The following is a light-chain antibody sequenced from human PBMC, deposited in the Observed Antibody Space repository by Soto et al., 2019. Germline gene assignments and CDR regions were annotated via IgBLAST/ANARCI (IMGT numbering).Light chain of an antibody. CDR2: EVT. J-gene: IGLJ2*01. V-gene: IGLV2-8*01. CDR3: SSYAGSNTVL. Sequence: QSALTQPPSASGSPGQSVTISCTGTSSDFGGYNCVSWYQQHPGKAPQLMIYEVTKRPSGVPDRFSGSKSGNTASLTVSGLQAEDEADYYCSSYAGSNTVLFGGGTKLTVL. CDR1: SSDFGGYNC.